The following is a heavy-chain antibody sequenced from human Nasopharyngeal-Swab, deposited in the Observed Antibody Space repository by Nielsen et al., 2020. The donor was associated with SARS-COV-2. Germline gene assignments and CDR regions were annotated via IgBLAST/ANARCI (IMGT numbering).Heavy chain of an antibody. D-gene: IGHD6-19*01. CDR3: TTGSSGWYHYYYGMDV. V-gene: IGHV3-15*01. CDR1: GFPFSNAW. CDR2: IKSKTDGGTT. Sequence: LSLTCAASGFPFSNAWMSWVRQAPGKGLEWVGRIKSKTDGGTTDYAAPVKGRFTISRDDSKNTLYLQMNSLKTEDTAVYYCTTGSSGWYHYYYGMDVWGQGTTVTVSS. J-gene: IGHJ6*02.